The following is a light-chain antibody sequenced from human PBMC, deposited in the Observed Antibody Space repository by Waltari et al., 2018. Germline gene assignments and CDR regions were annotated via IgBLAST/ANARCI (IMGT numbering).Light chain of an antibody. CDR1: QSIGTS. V-gene: IGKV6-21*01. Sequence: EVVLTQSPDFQSVTPEEKVTITCRASQSIGTSLHWYQQKPDQYPKLLINYASQSFSGVPSRFSGSGSGTEFALTIHNLEVEDAATYYCHQTRSLPHTFGQGTRLDSK. CDR3: HQTRSLPHT. J-gene: IGKJ5*01. CDR2: YAS.